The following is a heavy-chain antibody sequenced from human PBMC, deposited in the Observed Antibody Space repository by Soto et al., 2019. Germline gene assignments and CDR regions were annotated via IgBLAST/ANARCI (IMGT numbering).Heavy chain of an antibody. V-gene: IGHV3-21*01. J-gene: IGHJ3*01. CDR1: SFIFSNFN. Sequence: EVQLVESGGGLVKPGGSLRLSCSASSFIFSNFNMHWVRQAPGKGLEWVSSISMASSCIYYADSARGRFTMSRDNAKKSLLPHMKSLRADDTAVYYCAREGAGISSPLHDSFDLWRQGTRVIVSP. D-gene: IGHD3-10*01. CDR3: AREGAGISSPLHDSFDL. CDR2: ISMASSCI.